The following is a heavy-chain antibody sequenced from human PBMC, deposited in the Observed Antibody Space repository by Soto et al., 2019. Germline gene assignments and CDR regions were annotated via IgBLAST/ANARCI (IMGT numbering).Heavy chain of an antibody. J-gene: IGHJ4*02. CDR2: ISAYNGNT. V-gene: IGHV1-18*04. Sequence: ASVKVSCKASGYTFTSYGISWVRQAPGQGLEWMGWISAYNGNTNYAQKLQGRVTMTTDTSTSTAYMELRSLRSDDTAVYYCARVHWVTKSLLYRYWGQGTLVTVSS. CDR1: GYTFTSYG. CDR3: ARVHWVTKSLLYRY. D-gene: IGHD4-17*01.